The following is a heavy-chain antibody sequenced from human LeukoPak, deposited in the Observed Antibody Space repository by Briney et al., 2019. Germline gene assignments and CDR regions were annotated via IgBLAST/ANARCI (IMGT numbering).Heavy chain of an antibody. J-gene: IGHJ4*02. CDR2: IYYGGTT. CDR1: GGSLSTYS. CDR3: ARDTTVASGMQH. V-gene: IGHV4-59*01. Sequence: SETLSLTCSVSGGSLSTYSWSWVRQSPGKRLEWIGYIYYGGTTNYNPSLKSRVTISADTAKNQFSLRLRSVTAADTAKYYCARDTTVASGMQHWGQGTLVTVSS. D-gene: IGHD4-23*01.